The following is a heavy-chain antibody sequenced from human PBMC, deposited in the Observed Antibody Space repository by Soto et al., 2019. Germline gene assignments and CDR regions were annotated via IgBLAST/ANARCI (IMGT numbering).Heavy chain of an antibody. CDR1: GYYFTDYW. V-gene: IGHV5-51*01. J-gene: IGHJ2*01. CDR3: ARQHYDFWSGSDIGSSYFDF. D-gene: IGHD3-3*01. CDR2: IHPRDSDT. Sequence: GESLKISCXASGYYFTDYWIGWVRQMPGKGLEWMGIIHPRDSDTKYSPSFQGHVTFSVDTSISTAFLQWNSLKASDSAIYYCARQHYDFWSGSDIGSSYFDFWGRGTQVTVSS.